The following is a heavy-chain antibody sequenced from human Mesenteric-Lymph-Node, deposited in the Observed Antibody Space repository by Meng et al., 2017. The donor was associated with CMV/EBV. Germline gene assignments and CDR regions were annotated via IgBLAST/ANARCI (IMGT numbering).Heavy chain of an antibody. CDR2: ISSTSNSI. CDR3: ARDSGLALAGTDH. CDR1: GFTVSSNY. V-gene: IGHV3-11*01. Sequence: GESLKISCAASGFTVSSNYMSWVRQAPGKGLEWLAYISSTSNSIFYADSVKGRFIVPRDNTRNSLYLQVTRLTAEDTAVYYCARDSGLALAGTDHWGQGTVVTVSS. J-gene: IGHJ4*02. D-gene: IGHD6-19*01.